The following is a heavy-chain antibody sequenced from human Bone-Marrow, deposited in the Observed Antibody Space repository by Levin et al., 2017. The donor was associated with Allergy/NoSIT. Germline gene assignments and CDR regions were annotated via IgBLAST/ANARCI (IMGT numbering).Heavy chain of an antibody. J-gene: IGHJ4*02. CDR1: KITFNKYA. D-gene: IGHD5-12*01. CDR2: ISKDGSNE. V-gene: IGHV3-30*04. CDR3: ARDRTGSDTGYLTTLDY. Sequence: GGSLRLSCAASKITFNKYAMHWVRQAPGKGLEWVAVISKDGSNEDYADSVKGRFTISRDNSKNTLDLQMNSLRPEDTAIYYCARDRTGSDTGYLTTLDYWGPGTLVTVSS.